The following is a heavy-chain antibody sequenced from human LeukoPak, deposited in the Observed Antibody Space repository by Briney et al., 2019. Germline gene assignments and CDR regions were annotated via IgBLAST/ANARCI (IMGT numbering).Heavy chain of an antibody. CDR2: IKPSGGNT. CDR3: ARFGLGKHIEVAGIPFDI. V-gene: IGHV1-46*01. J-gene: IGHJ3*02. D-gene: IGHD6-19*01. Sequence: GASVKVSCKTSGYSFTSFNMHWVRQAPGQGLEWMGIIKPSGGNTNYAQKFQGRVTMTRDTSTSTAYMELRSLRSDDTAVYYCARFGLGKHIEVAGIPFDIWGQGTMVTVSS. CDR1: GYSFTSFN.